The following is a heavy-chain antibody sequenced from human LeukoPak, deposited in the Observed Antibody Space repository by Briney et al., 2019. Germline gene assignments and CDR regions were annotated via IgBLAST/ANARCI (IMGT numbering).Heavy chain of an antibody. V-gene: IGHV4-39*01. J-gene: IGHJ4*02. CDR2: VYYSGST. CDR3: ATSYGGPGNVFDY. D-gene: IGHD4-23*01. CDR1: GDSISSSNYY. Sequence: NSSETLSLTCTVSGDSISSSNYYWGWIRQPPGKGLEWIGNVYYSGSTFYNPSLKSRVTISVDTSKNQFSLNLGSVTAADTAVYYCATSYGGPGNVFDYWGQGTLVTVSS.